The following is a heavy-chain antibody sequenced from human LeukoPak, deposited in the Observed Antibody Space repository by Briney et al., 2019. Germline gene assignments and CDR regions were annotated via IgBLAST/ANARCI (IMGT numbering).Heavy chain of an antibody. CDR1: GFTFGDYG. D-gene: IGHD1-7*01. CDR2: ISWNADST. J-gene: IGHJ4*02. CDR3: ARDISITGTTIFVY. V-gene: IGHV3-20*04. Sequence: GGSLRLSCVASGFTFGDYGMSWIRQAPGKGLEWVSGISWNADSTGHADSVKGRFTISRDNAKNSLYLQMDSLRAEDTALYYCARDISITGTTIFVYWGQGTPVTVS.